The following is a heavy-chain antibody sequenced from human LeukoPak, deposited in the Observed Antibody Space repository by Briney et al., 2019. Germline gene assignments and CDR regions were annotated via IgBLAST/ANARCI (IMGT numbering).Heavy chain of an antibody. CDR1: GYTFTSYY. J-gene: IGHJ4*02. D-gene: IGHD3-22*01. CDR2: INPRTGST. Sequence: ASVKVSCKASGYTFTSYYIFWVRQAPGQGLEWMGIINPRTGSTSYSQKFKGRVNMTRDMSTSTVYMELSSLRSKDTALYYCARGVHVRVYDSNPHYGHYWGQGTLVTVSS. CDR3: ARGVHVRVYDSNPHYGHY. V-gene: IGHV1-46*01.